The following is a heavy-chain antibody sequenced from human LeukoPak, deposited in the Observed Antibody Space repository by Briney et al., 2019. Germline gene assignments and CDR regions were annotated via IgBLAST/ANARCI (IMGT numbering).Heavy chain of an antibody. CDR3: ARGYCSSTSCRSSNHDY. CDR1: GYTFTGYY. J-gene: IGHJ4*02. V-gene: IGHV1-2*02. CDR2: ISPNSGGT. Sequence: ASVKVSCKASGYTFTGYYMHWVRQAPGQGLEWMGWISPNSGGTTYAQKFQGRVTMTRDTSISTAYMELSRLRSDDTAVYYCARGYCSSTSCRSSNHDYWGQGTLVTVSS. D-gene: IGHD2-2*01.